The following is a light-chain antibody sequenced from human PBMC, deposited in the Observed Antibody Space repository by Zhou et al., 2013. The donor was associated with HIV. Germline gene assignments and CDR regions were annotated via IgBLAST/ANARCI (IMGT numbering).Light chain of an antibody. CDR1: QSLVYSDGNTY. CDR3: MQATNWPFT. CDR2: KVS. Sequence: DVVMTQSPLSLPVTLGQPASISCRSSQSLVYSDGNTYLNWFQQRPGQSPRRLIHKVSNRDSGVPDRFSGSGSGTDFTLKISRVEAEDVGVYYCMQATNWPFTFGGGTKVE. J-gene: IGKJ4*01. V-gene: IGKV2-30*01.